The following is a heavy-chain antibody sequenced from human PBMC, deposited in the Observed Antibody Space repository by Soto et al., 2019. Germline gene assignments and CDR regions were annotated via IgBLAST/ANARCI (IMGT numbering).Heavy chain of an antibody. D-gene: IGHD1-1*01. J-gene: IGHJ6*02. Sequence: GGSLRLSXAASGFSSSSYGMEWVRLAPGKGLEWVAATTYDGGIKHYVDSVKGRFTISRDNSKNTLYLQMNSLRVEDTATYYCAGALENPYFYYGLNVWGQGTTVTVSS. CDR2: TTYDGGIK. V-gene: IGHV3-30*03. CDR1: GFSSSSYG. CDR3: AGALENPYFYYGLNV.